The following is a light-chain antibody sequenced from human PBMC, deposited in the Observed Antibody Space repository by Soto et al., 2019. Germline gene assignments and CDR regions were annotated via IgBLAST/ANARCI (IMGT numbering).Light chain of an antibody. CDR3: CSYAGTSTYYV. V-gene: IGLV2-23*02. CDR2: EVT. J-gene: IGLJ1*01. Sequence: QSVLTQPASVSGSPGQSITISCTGTSSDVGSYNLVSWYQQHPGKAPKLMISEVTKRPSGVSNRFSGSKSGNTASLTISGLQAEDETDYYCCSYAGTSTYYVFGTGTKLNVL. CDR1: SSDVGSYNL.